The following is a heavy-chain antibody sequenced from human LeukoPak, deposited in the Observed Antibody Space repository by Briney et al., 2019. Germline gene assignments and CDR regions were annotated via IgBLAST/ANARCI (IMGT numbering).Heavy chain of an antibody. Sequence: KSGGSLRLSCAASGFTFSSYAMSWVRQAPGKGLEWVSGISGSGDSTYYADSVKGRFTISRDNSKNTLYLQMNSLRGEDTAIYYCAKRLVPQFSGGQGTLVTVSS. CDR1: GFTFSSYA. D-gene: IGHD3-10*01. CDR2: ISGSGDST. V-gene: IGHV3-23*01. CDR3: AKRLVPQFS. J-gene: IGHJ4*02.